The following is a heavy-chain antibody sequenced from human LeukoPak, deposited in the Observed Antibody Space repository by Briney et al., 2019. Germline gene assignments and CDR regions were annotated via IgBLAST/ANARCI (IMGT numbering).Heavy chain of an antibody. D-gene: IGHD2-2*01. CDR1: GDSVSSSTF. J-gene: IGHJ4*02. V-gene: IGHV4-39*07. Sequence: PSETLSLTCTVSGDSVSSSTFHWGWVRQPPGKGLEWIGEIYHSGSTNYNPSLKSRVTISVDKSKNQFSLKLNSVTAADTAVYYCARAGQGYCSSASCFLSLDYWGQGTLVTVSS. CDR3: ARAGQGYCSSASCFLSLDY. CDR2: IYHSGST.